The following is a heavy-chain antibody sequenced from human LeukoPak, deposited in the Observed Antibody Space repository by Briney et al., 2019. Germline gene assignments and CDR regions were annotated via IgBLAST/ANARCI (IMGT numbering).Heavy chain of an antibody. V-gene: IGHV4-61*08. D-gene: IGHD6-19*01. CDR1: GGSISSGGYS. Sequence: SETLSLTCAVSGGSISSGGYSWSWIRQPPGKGLEWIGYIYYSGSTNYNPSLKGRVTISVDTSKNQFSLKLSSVTAADTAVYYCARSYSSGWRLTAFFDYWGQGTLVTVSS. CDR3: ARSYSSGWRLTAFFDY. J-gene: IGHJ4*02. CDR2: IYYSGST.